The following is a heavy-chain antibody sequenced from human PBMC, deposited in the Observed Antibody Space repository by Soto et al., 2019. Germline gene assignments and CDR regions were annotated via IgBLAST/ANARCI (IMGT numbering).Heavy chain of an antibody. D-gene: IGHD2-8*01. Sequence: QPGWSLRLSCAASGFTVSSNYMSWVRQAPGKGLEWVSVISGSGGSTYYADSVKGRFTISRDNSKNTLYLQINSLRAEDTAVYYCAKMREDLVIMVYAPPLDYWGQGTLVTVSP. V-gene: IGHV3-23*01. CDR2: ISGSGGST. J-gene: IGHJ4*02. CDR1: GFTVSSNY. CDR3: AKMREDLVIMVYAPPLDY.